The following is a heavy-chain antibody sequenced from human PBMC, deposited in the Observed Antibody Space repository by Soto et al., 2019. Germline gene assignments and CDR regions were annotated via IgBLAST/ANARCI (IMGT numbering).Heavy chain of an antibody. Sequence: PGESLKISCKGSGYSFTSYWIVWVRQMPGKGLEWMGIIYPGDSDTRYSPSFQGQVTISADKSISTAYLQWSSLKASDTAVYYCTTDPVTMIVVVPSSGWGQGTLVTVSS. V-gene: IGHV5-51*01. CDR2: IYPGDSDT. CDR1: GYSFTSYW. J-gene: IGHJ4*02. D-gene: IGHD3-22*01. CDR3: TTDPVTMIVVVPSSG.